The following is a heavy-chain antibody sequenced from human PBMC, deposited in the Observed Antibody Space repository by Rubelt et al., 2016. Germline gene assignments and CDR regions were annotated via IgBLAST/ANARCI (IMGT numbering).Heavy chain of an antibody. V-gene: IGHV1-18*01. CDR2: ISAYNDDT. CDR1: GYTFTSYG. D-gene: IGHD1-1*01. CDR3: AGVFPGTSVGWLDP. J-gene: IGHJ5*02. Sequence: QLQLVQSGAEVKKPGASVKVSCKASGYTFTSYGISWVRQAPGQGLEWMGWISAYNDDTQYAQKPQGRVPMTTEQSTRTANMGLRSWRSADTAVFYCAGVFPGTSVGWLDPWGQGTLVTVSS.